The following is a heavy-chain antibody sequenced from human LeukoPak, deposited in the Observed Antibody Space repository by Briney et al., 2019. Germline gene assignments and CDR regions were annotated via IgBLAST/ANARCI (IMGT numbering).Heavy chain of an antibody. CDR3: ARDKGRTSPHWGMDV. J-gene: IGHJ6*04. Sequence: GASVKVSCKASGYTFTSYYMHWVRQAPGQGLEWMGIINPSGGSTSYAQKFQGRVTMTRDTSTSTVYMGLSSLRSEDTAVYYCARDKGRTSPHWGMDVWGKGTTVTVSS. CDR2: INPSGGST. V-gene: IGHV1-46*01. D-gene: IGHD2-2*01. CDR1: GYTFTSYY.